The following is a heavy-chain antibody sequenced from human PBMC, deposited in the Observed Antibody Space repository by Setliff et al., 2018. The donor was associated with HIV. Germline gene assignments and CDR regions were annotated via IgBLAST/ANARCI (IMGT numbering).Heavy chain of an antibody. J-gene: IGHJ6*02. CDR3: ARTSPKITMVRGYYGMDV. V-gene: IGHV1-2*04. CDR1: GYTSTGYY. D-gene: IGHD3-10*01. CDR2: INPNSGGT. Sequence: ASVKVSCKASGYTSTGYYMHWVRQAPGQGLEWMGWINPNSGGTNYAQKFQGWVTMTRDTSISTAYMELSRLRSDDTAVYYCARTSPKITMVRGYYGMDVWGQGTSVTVSS.